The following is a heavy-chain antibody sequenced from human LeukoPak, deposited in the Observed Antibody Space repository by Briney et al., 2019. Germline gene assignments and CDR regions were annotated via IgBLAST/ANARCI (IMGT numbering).Heavy chain of an antibody. D-gene: IGHD6-13*01. J-gene: IGHJ3*02. CDR1: GYTFTSYD. CDR3: ARSAAAGGAGAFDI. V-gene: IGHV1-8*01. CDR2: MNPNSGNT. Sequence: ASVKVSCKASGYTFTSYDINWVRQATGQGLEWMGWMNPNSGNTGYAQKFQGRVTMTRNTSISTAYMELSSLRSEDTAVYYCARSAAAGGAGAFDIWGQGTMVTVSS.